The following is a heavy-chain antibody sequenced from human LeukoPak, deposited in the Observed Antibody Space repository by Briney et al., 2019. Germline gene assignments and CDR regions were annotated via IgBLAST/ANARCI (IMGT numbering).Heavy chain of an antibody. CDR1: GFTFSSYS. V-gene: IGHV3-21*01. D-gene: IGHD3-10*01. J-gene: IGHJ4*02. Sequence: PGGSLRLSCAASGFTFSSYSMNWDRQAPGKGLEWVSSISSSSSYIYYADSVKGRFTISRDNAKNSLYLQMNSLRAEDAAVYYCARDLSGSDPDFDYWGQGTLVTVSS. CDR2: ISSSSSYI. CDR3: ARDLSGSDPDFDY.